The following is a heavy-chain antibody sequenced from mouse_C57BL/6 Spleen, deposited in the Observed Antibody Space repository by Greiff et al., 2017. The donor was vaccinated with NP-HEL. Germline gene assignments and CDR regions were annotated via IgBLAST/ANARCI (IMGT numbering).Heavy chain of an antibody. CDR1: GFNIKDDY. D-gene: IGHD1-1*02. CDR2: IDPENGDT. Sequence: VQLQQSGAELVRPGASVKLSCTASGFNIKDDYMHWVKQRPEQGLEWIGWIDPENGDTEYASKFQGKATITADTSSNTAYLQLSSLTSEDTAVYYCTTGGGKGYWGQGTTRTVSS. V-gene: IGHV14-4*01. J-gene: IGHJ2*01. CDR3: TTGGGKGY.